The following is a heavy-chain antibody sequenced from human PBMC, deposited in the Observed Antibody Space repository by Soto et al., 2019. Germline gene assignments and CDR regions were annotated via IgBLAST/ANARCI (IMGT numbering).Heavy chain of an antibody. CDR1: GGSISSYY. CDR2: IYYSGST. Sequence: KPSETLSLTCIVSGGSISSYYWSWIRQPPGKGLEWIGYIYYSGSTNYNPSLKSRVTISVDTSKNQFSLKLSSVTAADTAVYYCAREYSSSPEEGIYGMDVWGQGTTVTVSS. D-gene: IGHD6-6*01. V-gene: IGHV4-59*01. J-gene: IGHJ6*02. CDR3: AREYSSSPEEGIYGMDV.